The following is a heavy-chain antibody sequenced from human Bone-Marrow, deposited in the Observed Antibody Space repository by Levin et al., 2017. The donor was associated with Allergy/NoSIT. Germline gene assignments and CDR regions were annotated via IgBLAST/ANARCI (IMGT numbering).Heavy chain of an antibody. CDR3: ARQGDGYKEGGVLDY. CDR2: MYPRDSDT. V-gene: IGHV5-51*01. J-gene: IGHJ4*02. CDR1: GYTFNNNW. Sequence: PEASVKVSCKASGYTFNNNWIAWVRQMPGKGLEWMGIMYPRDSDTTYSPAFEGQVTISVDKSTTTAYLQWSSLKASDSAIYYCARQGDGYKEGGVLDYWGQGTRVTVSS. D-gene: IGHD5-24*01.